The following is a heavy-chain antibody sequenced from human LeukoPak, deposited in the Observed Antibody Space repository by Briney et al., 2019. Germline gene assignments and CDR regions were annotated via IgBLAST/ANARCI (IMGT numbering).Heavy chain of an antibody. J-gene: IGHJ6*04. CDR2: ISHSGST. V-gene: IGHV4-39*07. CDR3: ARGFINMVRGLSYYGMDV. Sequence: PSETLSLTCTVSGGSISSSSYYWGWIRQPPGKGLEWIGEISHSGSTNYNPSLKSRVTISVDTSKNQFSPKLTSVTAADTAVYYCARGFINMVRGLSYYGMDVWGKGTTVAVSS. D-gene: IGHD3-10*01. CDR1: GGSISSSSYY.